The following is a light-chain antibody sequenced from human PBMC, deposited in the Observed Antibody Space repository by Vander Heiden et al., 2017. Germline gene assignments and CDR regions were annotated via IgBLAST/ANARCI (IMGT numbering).Light chain of an antibody. V-gene: IGLV3-27*01. CDR2: RNS. CDR1: VLANEY. J-gene: IGLJ3*02. Sequence: SYELTQRFSVSVSPGQTARITCSGDVLANEYHRWFQQKPGQAPVPVIFRNSAQPAGITERFSGPTSGTTVTLILSAAQGREEAGYYCYAAPDNDRGVFGGGTKLTVL. CDR3: YAAPDNDRGV.